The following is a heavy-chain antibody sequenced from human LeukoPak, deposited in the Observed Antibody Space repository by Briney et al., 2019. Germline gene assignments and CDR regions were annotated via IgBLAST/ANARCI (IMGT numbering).Heavy chain of an antibody. CDR1: GGSISSSSYY. CDR2: IYYSGST. V-gene: IGHV4-39*01. D-gene: IGHD5-12*01. CDR3: ARHKSSRGYDYLAAVPY. J-gene: IGHJ4*02. Sequence: SGTLSLTCTVSGGSISSSSYYWGWVRQPPGKWLELIVSIYYSGSTYYNPSLKRRATISVDTSKTQFSLKLRSVTAADTAVYYCARHKSSRGYDYLAAVPYWGQETLVTVSS.